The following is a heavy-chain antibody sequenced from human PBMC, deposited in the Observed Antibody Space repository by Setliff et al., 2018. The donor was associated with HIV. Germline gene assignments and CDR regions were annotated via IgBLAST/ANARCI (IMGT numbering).Heavy chain of an antibody. J-gene: IGHJ4*02. CDR2: ISGDTRII. CDR3: ARDLNWGFDY. CDR1: GFTFSSYS. V-gene: IGHV3-48*01. D-gene: IGHD7-27*01. Sequence: GGSLRLSCTASGFTFSSYSMNWVRQAPGRGLEWVSYISGDTRIINYADSVKGRFTISRDNAKNSLYLQMNSLRVEDTALYYCARDLNWGFDYWGQGTLVTVSS.